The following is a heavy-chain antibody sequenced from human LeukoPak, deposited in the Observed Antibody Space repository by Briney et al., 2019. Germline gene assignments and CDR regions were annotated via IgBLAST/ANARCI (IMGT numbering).Heavy chain of an antibody. J-gene: IGHJ4*02. D-gene: IGHD6-13*01. CDR1: GYIFTRYY. CDR3: ARGSPAAGTPTFDY. Sequence: ASVKVSCKASGYIFTRYYIHWVRQAPGQGLEWMGIINPTGGGTTSAQKFQGRVTMTRDTSTSTVYMELSSLTSDDTAVYYCARGSPAAGTPTFDYWGQGTLVTVSS. V-gene: IGHV1-46*01. CDR2: INPTGGGT.